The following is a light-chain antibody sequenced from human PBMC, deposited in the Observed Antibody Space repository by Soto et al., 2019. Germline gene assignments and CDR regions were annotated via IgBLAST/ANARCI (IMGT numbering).Light chain of an antibody. CDR3: QQYGPSPHT. CDR1: QSVNSNY. CDR2: GAS. V-gene: IGKV3-20*01. J-gene: IGKJ2*01. Sequence: EIVLTQSPGTLSLSPGERATLSCRASQSVNSNYLAWYQQKPGQVPRPLIYGASIRAAGVPDRLSGSGSGTDLTLTIRRLEPEAYAVYYCQQYGPSPHTFGQGTKLEIK.